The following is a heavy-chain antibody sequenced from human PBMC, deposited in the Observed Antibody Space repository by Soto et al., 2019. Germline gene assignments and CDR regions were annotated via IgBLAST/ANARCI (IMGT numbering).Heavy chain of an antibody. V-gene: IGHV4-59*01. Sequence: QVQLQESGPGLVKPSETMSLTCTVSGGSISSYYWSWIRKPPGKGLEWIGYIYYSGSTNYNPSLKSRGNISVDTSKNQFSRKLSAVTAADTSVYYCARSLRQYYYYYYMDVGGKGTTVTVSS. CDR2: IYYSGST. J-gene: IGHJ6*03. CDR1: GGSISSYY. D-gene: IGHD3-16*02. CDR3: ARSLRQYYYYYYMDV.